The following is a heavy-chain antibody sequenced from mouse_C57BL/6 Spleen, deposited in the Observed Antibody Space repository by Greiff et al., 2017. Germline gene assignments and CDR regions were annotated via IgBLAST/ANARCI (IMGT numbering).Heavy chain of an antibody. CDR2: IDPETGGT. J-gene: IGHJ2*01. V-gene: IGHV1-15*01. CDR3: TIHAYRY. D-gene: IGHD2-10*01. CDR1: GYTFTDYE. Sequence: QVQLQQSGAGLVRPGASVTLSCKASGYTFTDYEMHWVKQTPVHGLEWIGAIDPETGGTAYNQKFKGKAILTADKSSSTAYMELRSLTSDDSAVYYCTIHAYRYWGQGTTLPVSS.